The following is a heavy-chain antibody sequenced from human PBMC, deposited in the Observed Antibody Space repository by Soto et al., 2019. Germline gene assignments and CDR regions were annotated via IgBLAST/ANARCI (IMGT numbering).Heavy chain of an antibody. V-gene: IGHV1-18*04. CDR1: GYTFTSYG. CDR2: ISAYNGNT. D-gene: IGHD3-22*01. CDR3: ARETYYYDSSGYYRPFDY. J-gene: IGHJ4*02. Sequence: GASVKVSCKASGYTFTSYGISWVRRAPGQGLEWMGWISAYNGNTNYAQKLQGRVTMTTDTSTSTAYMELRSLRSDDTAVYYCARETYYYDSSGYYRPFDYWGQGTLVTVSS.